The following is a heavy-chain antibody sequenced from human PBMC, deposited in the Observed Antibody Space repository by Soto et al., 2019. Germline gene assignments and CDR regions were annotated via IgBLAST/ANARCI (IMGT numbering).Heavy chain of an antibody. Sequence: PSETLSLTCTVSGGSISIYYWSWIRQPPGKGLEWIGYIYYSGSTNYNPSLKSRVTISVDTSKNQFSLKLSSVTAADTAVYYCARVLDYGGIEYYYYGMDVWGQGTTVTVSS. D-gene: IGHD4-17*01. V-gene: IGHV4-59*01. J-gene: IGHJ6*02. CDR2: IYYSGST. CDR1: GGSISIYY. CDR3: ARVLDYGGIEYYYYGMDV.